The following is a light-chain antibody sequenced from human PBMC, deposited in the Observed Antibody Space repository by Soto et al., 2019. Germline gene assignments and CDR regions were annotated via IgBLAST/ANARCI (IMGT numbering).Light chain of an antibody. CDR3: QQYDNQIT. CDR1: QDISNY. Sequence: DIQMTQSPSSRSASVGDRVTITCQASQDISNYLNWYQQKPGKAPKLLIYDASNLETGVPSRFSGSGSGTDFNFTISSLQPEDIATYYCQQYDNQITFGQGTRLEIK. CDR2: DAS. V-gene: IGKV1-33*01. J-gene: IGKJ5*01.